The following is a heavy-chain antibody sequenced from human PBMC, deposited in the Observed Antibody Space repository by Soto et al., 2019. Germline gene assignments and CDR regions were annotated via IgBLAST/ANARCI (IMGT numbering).Heavy chain of an antibody. Sequence: QLQLQESGPGLVKPSETLSLTCTVSGGSITSRNYYWGWIRQPPGKGLEWIGNIYYSGSTSYNPTLKSRVTVSVDTSKNQLSLRLSSVTAADTAVYYCARQNPLSGYGYGVGGYYLDSWGQGTLVTVSS. J-gene: IGHJ4*02. CDR1: GGSITSRNYY. CDR3: ARQNPLSGYGYGVGGYYLDS. CDR2: IYYSGST. V-gene: IGHV4-39*01. D-gene: IGHD4-17*01.